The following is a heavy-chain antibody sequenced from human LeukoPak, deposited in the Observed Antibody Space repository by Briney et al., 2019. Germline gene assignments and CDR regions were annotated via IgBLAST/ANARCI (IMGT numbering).Heavy chain of an antibody. CDR3: ARAMDTAMELDY. CDR1: GGSISSSSYY. V-gene: IGHV4-39*01. CDR2: IYYSGST. Sequence: SETLSLTCTVSGGSISSSSYYWGWISQPPGKGLEWIGSIYYSGSTYYNPSLKSRVTISVDTSKNQFSLKLSSVTAADTAVYYCARAMDTAMELDYWGQGTLVTVSS. J-gene: IGHJ4*02. D-gene: IGHD5-18*01.